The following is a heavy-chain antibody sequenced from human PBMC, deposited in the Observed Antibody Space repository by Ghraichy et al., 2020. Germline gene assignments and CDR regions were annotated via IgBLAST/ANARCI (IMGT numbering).Heavy chain of an antibody. D-gene: IGHD1-26*01. CDR2: IYFRGST. J-gene: IGHJ4*02. Sequence: SETLSLTCTVSGGSISSSSYYWGWIRQPPVKGLEWIGSIYFRGSTYYNPSLKSRVTISVDTSKNQFSLKLSSVTAADTAVYYCARLVGSGRYFLDYWGQGTLVTVSS. V-gene: IGHV4-39*01. CDR3: ARLVGSGRYFLDY. CDR1: GGSISSSSYY.